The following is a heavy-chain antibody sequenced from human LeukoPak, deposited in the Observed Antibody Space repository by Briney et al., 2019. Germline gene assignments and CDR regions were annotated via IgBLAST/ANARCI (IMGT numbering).Heavy chain of an antibody. CDR3: ARHRYSSGWLSDAFDI. Sequence: GESLKISCKGSGYSFTSYWIGWVRQMPGKGLEWMGIIYPGDSDTRYSPSFQGQVTISADKSISTAYLQWSSLKASDTAMYYCARHRYSSGWLSDAFDIWGQGTMVTVPS. CDR2: IYPGDSDT. D-gene: IGHD6-19*01. V-gene: IGHV5-51*01. CDR1: GYSFTSYW. J-gene: IGHJ3*02.